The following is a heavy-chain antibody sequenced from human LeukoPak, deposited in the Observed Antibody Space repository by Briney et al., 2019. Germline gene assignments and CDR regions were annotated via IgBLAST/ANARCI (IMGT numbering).Heavy chain of an antibody. D-gene: IGHD6-19*01. CDR2: IRYDGSNK. Sequence: PGGSLRLSCAASGFTFSSYGMHWVRQAPGKRLEWVAFIRYDGSNKYYADSVKGRFTISRDNSKNTLYLQMNSLRAEDTAVYYCAKDRSSGPFTDYYYMDVWGKGTTVTISS. CDR3: AKDRSSGPFTDYYYMDV. V-gene: IGHV3-30*02. J-gene: IGHJ6*03. CDR1: GFTFSSYG.